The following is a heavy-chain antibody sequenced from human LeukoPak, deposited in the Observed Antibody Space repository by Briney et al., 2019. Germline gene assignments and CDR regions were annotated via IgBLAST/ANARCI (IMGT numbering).Heavy chain of an antibody. D-gene: IGHD3-22*01. J-gene: IGHJ1*01. CDR2: IYTSGST. V-gene: IGHV4-4*07. Sequence: SETLSLTCTVSGGSISSYYWSWTRQPAGKGLEWIGRIYTSGSTNYNPSLKSRVTMSVDTSKNQFSLKLSSVTAADTAVYYCASSDPTQYYYDSSGPVALSHWGQGTLVTVSS. CDR1: GGSISSYY. CDR3: ASSDPTQYYYDSSGPVALSH.